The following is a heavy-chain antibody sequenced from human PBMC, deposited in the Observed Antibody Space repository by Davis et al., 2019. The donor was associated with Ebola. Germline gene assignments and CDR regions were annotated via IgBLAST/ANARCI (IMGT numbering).Heavy chain of an antibody. Sequence: GSLRLSCTVSGGSISSYYWSWIRQPPGKGLEWIGEINHSGSTNYNPSLKSRVTISVDTSKNQFSLKLSSVTAADTAVYYCARVPPYVECELLHPTYNWFDPWGQGTLVTVSS. J-gene: IGHJ5*02. CDR3: ARVPPYVECELLHPTYNWFDP. V-gene: IGHV4-34*01. CDR2: INHSGST. D-gene: IGHD1-26*01. CDR1: GGSISSYY.